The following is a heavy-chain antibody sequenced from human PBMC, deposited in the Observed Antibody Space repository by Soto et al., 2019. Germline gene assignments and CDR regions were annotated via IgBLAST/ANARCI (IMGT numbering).Heavy chain of an antibody. Sequence: QVQLVQSGDEVKKSGPPGRVPCKPSGSTFSNNGTSWVRQPPGKGLEWMGWISGYNGLTPYAQNVQGRVTMTIDTPTTTVFMELTGLRSNDTAVYYCARDEGIRGFDSWGQGTLVTVSS. CDR2: ISGYNGLT. V-gene: IGHV1-18*04. CDR3: ARDEGIRGFDS. J-gene: IGHJ4*02. D-gene: IGHD3-10*01. CDR1: GSTFSNNG.